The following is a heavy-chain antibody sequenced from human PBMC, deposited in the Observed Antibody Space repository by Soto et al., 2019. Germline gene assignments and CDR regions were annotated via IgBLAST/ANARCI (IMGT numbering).Heavy chain of an antibody. V-gene: IGHV3-23*01. CDR2: ISGSGGST. D-gene: IGHD2-15*01. CDR3: AKDLGILVVVAAYFDY. CDR1: GFTFSSYA. J-gene: IGHJ4*02. Sequence: GGSLRLSCAASGFTFSSYAMSWVRQAPGKGLEWVSAISGSGGSTYYADSVKGRFTISRDNSKNTLYLQMNSLRAEDTAVYYCAKDLGILVVVAAYFDYWGQGTLVTVSS.